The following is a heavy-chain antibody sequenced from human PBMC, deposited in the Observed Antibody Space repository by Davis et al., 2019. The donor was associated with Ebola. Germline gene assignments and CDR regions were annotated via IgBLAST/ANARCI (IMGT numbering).Heavy chain of an antibody. V-gene: IGHV4-61*08. CDR1: GGSISSGGYY. J-gene: IGHJ4*02. CDR3: ARHARAIGSGWPRKDYFDY. Sequence: PSETLSLTCTVSGGSISSGGYYWSWIRQPPGKGLEWIGYIYYSGSTNYNPSLKSRVTISVETSKNQFSLKLSSVTAADTAVYYCARHARAIGSGWPRKDYFDYWGQGTLVTVSS. CDR2: IYYSGST. D-gene: IGHD6-19*01.